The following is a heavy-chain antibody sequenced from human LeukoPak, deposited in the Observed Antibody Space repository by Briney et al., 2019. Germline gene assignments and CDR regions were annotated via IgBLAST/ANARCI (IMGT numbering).Heavy chain of an antibody. D-gene: IGHD6-13*01. CDR1: GGSISSYY. J-gene: IGHJ4*02. Sequence: AETLSLTCSVSGGSISSYYWRGIRQPAGKGLEWVGRIYTSGSTNYNPSLKSRVTMSVDTSKNQFSLKLSSVTAADTAVYYCARGSIAAAAYYFDYWGQGTLVTVSS. CDR3: ARGSIAAAAYYFDY. CDR2: IYTSGST. V-gene: IGHV4-4*07.